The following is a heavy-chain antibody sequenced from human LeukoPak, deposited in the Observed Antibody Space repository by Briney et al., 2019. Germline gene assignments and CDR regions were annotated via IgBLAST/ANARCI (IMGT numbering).Heavy chain of an antibody. D-gene: IGHD3-16*01. CDR3: ARSSAYYDYVWGSYRPRHYFDH. CDR2: IYYSGST. CDR1: GGSISSYY. Sequence: SETLSLTCTVSGGSISSYYWSWIRQPPGKGLEWIGYIYYSGSTNYNPSLKSRVTISVDTSKNQFSLKLSSVTAADTAVYYCARSSAYYDYVWGSYRPRHYFDHWGQGTLVTVSS. J-gene: IGHJ4*02. V-gene: IGHV4-59*01.